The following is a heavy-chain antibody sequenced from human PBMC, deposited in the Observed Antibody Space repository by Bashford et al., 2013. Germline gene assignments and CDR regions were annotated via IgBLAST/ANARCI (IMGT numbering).Heavy chain of an antibody. J-gene: IGHJ4*02. CDR2: IKDDGSET. V-gene: IGHV3-7*03. CDR3: ARLLHFESSLYRPADF. D-gene: IGHD3-22*01. CDR1: GFTFIAHS. Sequence: GGSLRLSCAASGFTFIAHSMSWVRQAPGKGLEWVANIKDDGSETAYVDSVKGRFTISRDNARKSLSLQMNSLRAEDTAVYFCARLLHFESSLYRPADFWGQGTLVTVSS.